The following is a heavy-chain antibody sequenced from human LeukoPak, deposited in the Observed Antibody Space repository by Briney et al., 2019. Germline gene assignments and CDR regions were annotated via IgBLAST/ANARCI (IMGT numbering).Heavy chain of an antibody. J-gene: IGHJ6*02. D-gene: IGHD2-15*01. V-gene: IGHV3-23*01. Sequence: GGSLRPSCAASGFTFSSYAMSWVRQAPGKGLEWVSAISGSGGSTYYADSVKGRFTISRDNSKNTLYLQMNSLRAEDTAVYYCAKSREYSYYYYGMDVWGQGTTVTVSS. CDR2: ISGSGGST. CDR3: AKSREYSYYYYGMDV. CDR1: GFTFSSYA.